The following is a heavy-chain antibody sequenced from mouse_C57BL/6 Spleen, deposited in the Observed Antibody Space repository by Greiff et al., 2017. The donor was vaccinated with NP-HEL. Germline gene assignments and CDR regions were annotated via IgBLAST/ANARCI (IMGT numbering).Heavy chain of an antibody. CDR2: IYPGDGDT. J-gene: IGHJ1*03. D-gene: IGHD4-1*01. V-gene: IGHV1-80*01. CDR1: GYAFSSYW. Sequence: QVQLQQSGAELVKPGASVKISCKASGYAFSSYWMNWVKQRPGKGLEWIGQIYPGDGDTNYNGKFKGKATLTADKSSSTAYMQLSSLTSEDSAVYFCARARAGTEYFDVWGTGTTVTVSS. CDR3: ARARAGTEYFDV.